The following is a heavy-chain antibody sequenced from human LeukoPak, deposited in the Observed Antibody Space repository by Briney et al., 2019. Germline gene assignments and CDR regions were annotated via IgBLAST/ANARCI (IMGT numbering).Heavy chain of an antibody. D-gene: IGHD4-11*01. CDR2: ISSSGTAI. V-gene: IGHV3-48*03. CDR3: AREGNYYFDY. Sequence: SGGSLRLSCAASGFTFSSYGIHWVRQAPGKGLEWVSYISSSGTAIYYADSVKGRFTISRDNAKNSLYLQMDSLRAEDTAVYYCAREGNYYFDYWGPGTLVTVSS. J-gene: IGHJ4*02. CDR1: GFTFSSYG.